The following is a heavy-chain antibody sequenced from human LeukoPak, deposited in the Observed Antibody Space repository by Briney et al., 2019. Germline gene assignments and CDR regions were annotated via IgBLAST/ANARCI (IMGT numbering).Heavy chain of an antibody. CDR2: ISWNSGSI. D-gene: IGHD3-16*01. Sequence: GGSLRLSCAASGFTFEDYEMHWARQAPGKGLEWVSGISWNSGSIGYADSVKGRFTISRDNAKSSLYLQMNSLKTEDMALYYCSNLGTFWGQGTLVTVSS. J-gene: IGHJ4*02. V-gene: IGHV3-9*03. CDR1: GFTFEDYE. CDR3: SNLGTF.